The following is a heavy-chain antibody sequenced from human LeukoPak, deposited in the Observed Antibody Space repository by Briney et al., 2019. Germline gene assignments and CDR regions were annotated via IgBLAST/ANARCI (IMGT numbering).Heavy chain of an antibody. CDR2: IYSGGST. J-gene: IGHJ3*02. CDR1: GFTVSSNY. Sequence: GGSLRLSCAASGFTVSSNYMSWVRQAPGKGLEWVSVIYSGGSTYYADSVKGRFTISRDNSKNALYLQMNSLRAEDTAVYYCARDSIEGARDAFDIWDQGTMVTVSS. V-gene: IGHV3-66*02. D-gene: IGHD1-26*01. CDR3: ARDSIEGARDAFDI.